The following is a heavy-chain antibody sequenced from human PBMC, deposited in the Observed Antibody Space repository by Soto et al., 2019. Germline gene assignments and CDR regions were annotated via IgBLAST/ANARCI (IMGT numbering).Heavy chain of an antibody. CDR1: GGSFSGYY. D-gene: IGHD5-12*01. J-gene: IGHJ4*02. V-gene: IGHV4-34*01. CDR3: ARYEYSGYGAPYYFDY. CDR2: INHSGST. Sequence: SETLSLTCAVYGGSFSGYYWSWIRQPPGKGLEWIGEINHSGSTNYNPSLKSRVTISVDTSKNQFSLKLSSVTAADTAVYYCARYEYSGYGAPYYFDYWGQGTLVTVSS.